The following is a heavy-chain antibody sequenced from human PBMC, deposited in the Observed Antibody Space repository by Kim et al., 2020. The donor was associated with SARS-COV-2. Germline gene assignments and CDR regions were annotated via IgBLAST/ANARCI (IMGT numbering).Heavy chain of an antibody. CDR2: IYYNGNT. Sequence: SETLSLTCSVSKGSISFYYWSWIRQPPGKGLEWIGTIYYNGNTDYNPSLESRISISVDVSKNQVSLQLSSVTAADTAAYYCARHRIGVIDSWGQGTVVTVSS. J-gene: IGHJ4*02. V-gene: IGHV4-59*13. CDR3: ARHRIGVIDS. D-gene: IGHD3-3*01. CDR1: KGSISFYY.